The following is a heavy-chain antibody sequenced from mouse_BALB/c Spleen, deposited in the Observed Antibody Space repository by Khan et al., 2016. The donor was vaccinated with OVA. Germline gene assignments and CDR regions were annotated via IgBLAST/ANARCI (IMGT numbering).Heavy chain of an antibody. CDR1: GYTFTNYN. J-gene: IGHJ4*01. CDR3: SRIRYYAMDY. V-gene: IGHV1S29*02. Sequence: VQLQQSGPELVKPGASVKISCKASGYTFTNYNIHWVKQSHGKSLEWIGYIYPYNGGSGYNQKFKTKATLTVDNSSSTAYMELRSLTSEDSDCYYCSRIRYYAMDYWGQGTSVTVSS. CDR2: IYPYNGGS.